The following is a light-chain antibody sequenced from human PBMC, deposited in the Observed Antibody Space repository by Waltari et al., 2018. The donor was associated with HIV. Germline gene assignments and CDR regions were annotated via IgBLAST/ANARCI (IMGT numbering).Light chain of an antibody. J-gene: IGKJ2*01. CDR1: QSVNSQ. V-gene: IGKV3-15*01. CDR3: QQYDNWPYT. Sequence: EVLLTQSPAILPVSPGERVTLSCRASQSVNSQLAWYQQKGGQAPRLLIHGADSKASGIPARFSGSGSGTDFSLTISSLKSEDFAIYYCQQYDNWPYTFGQGTNLDI. CDR2: GAD.